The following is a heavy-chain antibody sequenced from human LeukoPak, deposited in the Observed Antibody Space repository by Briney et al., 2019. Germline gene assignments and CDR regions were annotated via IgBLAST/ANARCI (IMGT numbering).Heavy chain of an antibody. J-gene: IGHJ4*02. CDR2: INPNSGGT. D-gene: IGHD6-19*01. V-gene: IGHV1-2*02. CDR1: GYTFTGYY. Sequence: ASVKVSCKASGYTFTGYYMHWVRQAPGQGLEWMGWINPNSGGTNYAQKFQGRVTMTRDTSICTAYMELSRLRSDDTAVYYCARDLGTASSGGYWGQGTLVTVSS. CDR3: ARDLGTASSGGY.